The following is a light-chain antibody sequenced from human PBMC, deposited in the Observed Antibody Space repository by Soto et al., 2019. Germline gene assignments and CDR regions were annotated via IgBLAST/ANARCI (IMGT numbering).Light chain of an antibody. J-gene: IGLJ3*02. V-gene: IGLV2-23*03. CDR1: SSDVGSYNL. CDR3: CSYAGSSTFPSWV. Sequence: QAVVTQPASVSGSPGQSITISCTGTSSDVGSYNLVSWYQQHPGKAPKLMIYEGSKRPSGVSNRFSGSKSGNTASLTISGLQAEDEADYYCCSYAGSSTFPSWVFGGGTKLTVL. CDR2: EGS.